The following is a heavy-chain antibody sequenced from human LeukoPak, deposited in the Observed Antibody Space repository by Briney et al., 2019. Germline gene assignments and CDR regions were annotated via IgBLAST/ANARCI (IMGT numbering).Heavy chain of an antibody. CDR3: ARAAGYYGDSADY. Sequence: GGSLRLSCAASGFTFSSYGMHWVRQAPGKGLEWVAVISYDGSNKYYADSVKGRFTISRDNSKNTLYLQMNSLRAEDTAVYYCARAAGYYGDSADYWGQGTLVTVSS. CDR2: ISYDGSNK. J-gene: IGHJ4*02. CDR1: GFTFSSYG. D-gene: IGHD4-17*01. V-gene: IGHV3-30*03.